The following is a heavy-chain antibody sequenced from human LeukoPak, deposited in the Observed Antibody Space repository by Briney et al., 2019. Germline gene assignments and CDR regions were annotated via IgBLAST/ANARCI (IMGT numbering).Heavy chain of an antibody. D-gene: IGHD2-2*01. J-gene: IGHJ5*02. CDR3: ARHVKMPPSVWFDP. CDR1: GYSISSGYY. Sequence: PSETLSLTCAVSGYSISSGYYWGWIRQPPGKGLEWIGSIYHSGSTYYNPSLKSRVTISVGTSKNQFSLKLSSVTAADTAVYYCARHVKMPPSVWFDPWGQGTLVTVSS. CDR2: IYHSGST. V-gene: IGHV4-38-2*01.